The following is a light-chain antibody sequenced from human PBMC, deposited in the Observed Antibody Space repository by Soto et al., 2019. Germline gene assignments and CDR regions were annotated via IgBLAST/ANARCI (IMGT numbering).Light chain of an antibody. CDR3: CSYAGTTTCYV. V-gene: IGLV2-23*02. CDR2: DVT. J-gene: IGLJ1*01. CDR1: SSDIGKYNL. Sequence: QSALTQPASVSGSPGQSITISCTGTSSDIGKYNLVSWYQHHPGKAPKLIISDVTQWPSGASNRFSGSKSGNTASLTIFGLQADDEADYYCCSYAGTTTCYVFGTGTKLTVL.